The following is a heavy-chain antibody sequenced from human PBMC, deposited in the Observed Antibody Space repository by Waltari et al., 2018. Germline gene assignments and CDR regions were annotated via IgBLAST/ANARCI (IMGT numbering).Heavy chain of an antibody. CDR1: GYPFNNYG. V-gene: IGHV3-30*18. Sequence: QVEESGGGVVQPGGSLRLSCVASGYPFNNYGMHWVRQAPGKGLEWVSVIYSDGSGKYYAESVKGRFTMSRDNSKNTVYLQMNSLRPEDTAVYYCAKAGGIHNYPLDPWGQGTLVTVSS. CDR2: IYSDGSGK. CDR3: AKAGGIHNYPLDP. J-gene: IGHJ5*02. D-gene: IGHD1-26*01.